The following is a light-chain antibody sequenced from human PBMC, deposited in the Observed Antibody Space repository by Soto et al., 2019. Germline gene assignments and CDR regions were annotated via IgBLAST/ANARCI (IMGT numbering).Light chain of an antibody. CDR1: STDVGGYNY. J-gene: IGLJ1*01. V-gene: IGLV2-14*01. Sequence: QSALPQPSSVYGSPGQSITISCTGTSTDVGGYNYVSWYQHHSGKPPKLLIYEVTNRPSGISDRFSGSKSVNTASLTIFGLQAEDESDYYCGSHSSTDTPGVFGTGTKLTVL. CDR2: EVT. CDR3: GSHSSTDTPGV.